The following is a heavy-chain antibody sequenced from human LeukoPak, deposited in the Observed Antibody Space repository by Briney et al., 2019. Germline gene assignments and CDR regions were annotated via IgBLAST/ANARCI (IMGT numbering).Heavy chain of an antibody. CDR1: GYTFTGYY. V-gene: IGHV1-2*02. D-gene: IGHD2-2*03. Sequence: ASVKVSCKASGYTFTGYYMHWVRQAPGQGLEWMGWIDPNSGGTNYAQKFQGRVTMTRDTSISTAYMELSRLRSDDTAVYYCARVGYCSSTSCYRYEFDYWGQGTLVTVSS. J-gene: IGHJ4*02. CDR3: ARVGYCSSTSCYRYEFDY. CDR2: IDPNSGGT.